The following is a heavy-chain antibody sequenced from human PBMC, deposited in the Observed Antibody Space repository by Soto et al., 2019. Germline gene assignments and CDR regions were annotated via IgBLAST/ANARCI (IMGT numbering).Heavy chain of an antibody. D-gene: IGHD3-3*01. Sequence: GESLKISCKGSGYSFTSYWIGWVRQMPGKGLEWMGIIYPGDSDTRYSPSFQGQVTISADKSISTAYLQWSSLKASDTAMYYCARQKDYDFWSGSDKDAFDIWGQGTMVTVSS. CDR2: IYPGDSDT. CDR3: ARQKDYDFWSGSDKDAFDI. V-gene: IGHV5-51*01. CDR1: GYSFTSYW. J-gene: IGHJ3*02.